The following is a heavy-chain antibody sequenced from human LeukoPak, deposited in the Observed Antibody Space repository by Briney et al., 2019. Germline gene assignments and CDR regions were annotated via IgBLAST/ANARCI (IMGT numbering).Heavy chain of an antibody. J-gene: IGHJ4*02. D-gene: IGHD6-6*01. CDR2: IYTSGST. Sequence: PSETLSLTCTVSGGSISSYYWSWIRQPAGKGLEWIGRIYTSGSTSYNPSLKSRVTMSVDTSKNQFSLKLSSVTPADTAVYYCARSYSSSPFDYWGQGTLVTVSS. CDR1: GGSISSYY. CDR3: ARSYSSSPFDY. V-gene: IGHV4-4*07.